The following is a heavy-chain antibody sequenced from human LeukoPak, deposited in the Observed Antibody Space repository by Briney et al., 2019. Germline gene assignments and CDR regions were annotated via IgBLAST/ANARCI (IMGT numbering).Heavy chain of an antibody. V-gene: IGHV4-59*12. CDR2: IHYTGST. Sequence: PSETLSLTCTVSGGSINSYYWNWIRQPPGKGLECVGYIHYTGSTNYNPSLKSRVTISVDTSKNHFSLKLRSVTAADTAVYYCARDDCSGGSCYFRSFDIWGQGTMVSVSS. CDR1: GGSINSYY. J-gene: IGHJ3*02. CDR3: ARDDCSGGSCYFRSFDI. D-gene: IGHD2-15*01.